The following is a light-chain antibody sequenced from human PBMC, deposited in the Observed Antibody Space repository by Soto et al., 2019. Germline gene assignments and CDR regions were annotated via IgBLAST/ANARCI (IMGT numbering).Light chain of an antibody. V-gene: IGLV3-21*02. Sequence: SYELTQPTSVSVAPGQTARITCGGNGIGSKTVHWYQQKPGQAPVLVVYDDSARYSGIPERFSGSNSGNTATLTISRVEAGDEADYYWQVWQSRGDEKYVCGATTNVT. J-gene: IGLJ1*01. CDR3: QVWQSRGDEKYV. CDR1: GIGSKT. CDR2: DDS.